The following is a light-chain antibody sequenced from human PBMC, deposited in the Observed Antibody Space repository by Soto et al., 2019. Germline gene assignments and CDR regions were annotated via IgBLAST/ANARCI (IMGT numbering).Light chain of an antibody. Sequence: HSVLTQPPSVSAAPGQKVTISCSGSSSNIGNNYLSWYQHLPGTAPKLLIYDNNKRPSGIPDRFSGSKSGTSATLGITGLQTGDEADYYCGTWDSSLSAGVVFGTGTKMTVL. CDR2: DNN. V-gene: IGLV1-51*01. CDR1: SSNIGNNY. CDR3: GTWDSSLSAGVV. J-gene: IGLJ1*01.